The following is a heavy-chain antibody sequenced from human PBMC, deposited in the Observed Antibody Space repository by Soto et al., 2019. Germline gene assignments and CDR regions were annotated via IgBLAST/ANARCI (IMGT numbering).Heavy chain of an antibody. Sequence: VKVSCKASGYTFTSYYMHWVRQAPGQGLEWMGIINPSGGTTYHADSVKGRFTISRDNSKNTLYLQMNSLRSEDTAVYYCASGSVAGTRYFDCWGQGTLVTVSS. V-gene: IGHV1-46*04. D-gene: IGHD6-19*01. J-gene: IGHJ4*02. CDR1: GYTFTSYY. CDR3: ASGSVAGTRYFDC. CDR2: INPSGGTT.